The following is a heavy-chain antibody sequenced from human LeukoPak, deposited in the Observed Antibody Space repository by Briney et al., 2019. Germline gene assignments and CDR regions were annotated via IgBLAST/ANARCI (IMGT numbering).Heavy chain of an antibody. Sequence: PGGSLRLSCAASGFTFSSYSMNWVRQAPGKGLEWVSYISSSSSTIYYADSVKGRFTISRDNAKNSLYLQMNSLRDEDTAVYYCARDRADSSSSGLRNNWFDPWGQGTLVTVSS. D-gene: IGHD6-13*01. CDR2: ISSSSSTI. CDR3: ARDRADSSSSGLRNNWFDP. V-gene: IGHV3-48*02. J-gene: IGHJ5*02. CDR1: GFTFSSYS.